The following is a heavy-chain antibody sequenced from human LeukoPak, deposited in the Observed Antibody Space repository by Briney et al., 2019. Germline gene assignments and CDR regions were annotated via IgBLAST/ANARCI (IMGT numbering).Heavy chain of an antibody. Sequence: SVKVSCKASGGTFSSYAISWVRQAPGQGLEWMGGIIPIFGTANYAQKFQGRVTITADKSTSTAYMELSSPRSEDTAVYYCASRMGVDSSSWYGAFDIWGQGTMVTVSS. CDR2: IIPIFGTA. D-gene: IGHD6-13*01. CDR1: GGTFSSYA. CDR3: ASRMGVDSSSWYGAFDI. J-gene: IGHJ3*02. V-gene: IGHV1-69*06.